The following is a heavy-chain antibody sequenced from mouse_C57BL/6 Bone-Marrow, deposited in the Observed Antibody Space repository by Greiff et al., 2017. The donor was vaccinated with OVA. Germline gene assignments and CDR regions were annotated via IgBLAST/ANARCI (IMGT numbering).Heavy chain of an antibody. CDR3: AMKTAQADY. J-gene: IGHJ2*01. D-gene: IGHD3-2*02. CDR2: INPNNGGT. CDR1: GYTFTDYY. V-gene: IGHV1-26*01. Sequence: VQLQQSGPELVKPGASVKISCKASGYTFTDYYMNWVKQSHGKSLEWIGDINPNNGGTSYNQKFKGKATLTVDKSSSTAYMELRSLTSEDSAVYYCAMKTAQADYWGQGTTLTVSS.